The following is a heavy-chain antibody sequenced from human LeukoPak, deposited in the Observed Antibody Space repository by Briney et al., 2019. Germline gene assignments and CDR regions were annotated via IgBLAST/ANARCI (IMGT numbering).Heavy chain of an antibody. J-gene: IGHJ4*02. V-gene: IGHV3-23*01. CDR1: GFIFNNYA. CDR2: ISGTGATT. Sequence: AGGSLRLSCAASGFIFNNYAMSWVRQAPGKGLEWASSISGTGATTYYADSVKGRFAISRDNSKNTLYLQMSSLRAEDTAVYYCAKDQRFGDLDDYRGQGTLVTVSS. CDR3: AKDQRFGDLDDY. D-gene: IGHD3-10*01.